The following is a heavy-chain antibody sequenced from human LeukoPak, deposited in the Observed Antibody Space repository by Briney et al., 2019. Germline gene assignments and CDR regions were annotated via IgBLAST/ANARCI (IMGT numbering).Heavy chain of an antibody. Sequence: ASVKVSCKASGYTFTSYDINWVRQAPGQGLEWMGWISAYNGNTNYAQKLQGRVTMTTDTSTSTAYMELRSLRSDDTAVYYCARDLSGYYGSGSPDYWGQGTLVTVSS. CDR2: ISAYNGNT. CDR3: ARDLSGYYGSGSPDY. V-gene: IGHV1-18*01. D-gene: IGHD3-10*01. J-gene: IGHJ4*02. CDR1: GYTFTSYD.